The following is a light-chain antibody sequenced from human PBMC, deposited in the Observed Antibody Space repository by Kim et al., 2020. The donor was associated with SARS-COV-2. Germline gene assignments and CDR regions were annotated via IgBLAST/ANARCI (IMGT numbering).Light chain of an antibody. J-gene: IGKJ2*01. CDR3: QHYGDSYT. CDR2: DAS. Sequence: IVLTQSPGTLSLSSGERATLSCRANQIVTSNSLAWYQQKPGQAPRLLMYDASSRATGIPDRFSGSVSGTDFTLTISRLEPEDFAVYYCQHYGDSYTFGQGTKLEI. V-gene: IGKV3-20*01. CDR1: QIVTSNS.